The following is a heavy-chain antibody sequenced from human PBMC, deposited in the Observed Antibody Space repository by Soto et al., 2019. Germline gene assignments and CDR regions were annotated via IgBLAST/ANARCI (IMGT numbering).Heavy chain of an antibody. Sequence: SETLSLTCDVSGDSISSINWWIWVRQPPGKGLQWIGEVYHTGTTNYNPSLKSRVTISVDKSQNHFSLNVTSVTAADTAVYYFARSSGFFGITLHDLCGQGPLVTVST. CDR3: ARSSGFFGITLHDL. CDR2: VYHTGTT. V-gene: IGHV4-4*02. J-gene: IGHJ5*01. CDR1: GDSISSINW. D-gene: IGHD1-20*01.